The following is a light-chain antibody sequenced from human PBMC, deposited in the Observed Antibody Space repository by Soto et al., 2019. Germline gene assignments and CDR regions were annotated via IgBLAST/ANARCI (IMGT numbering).Light chain of an antibody. Sequence: DIQMTQSPSTLSASVGDRVTITCRASKNINTWVAWYQQKPGKAPKLLIYDASSLESGVPSRFSGSGSGTEFTLTISSLQPDDFATYYCQQYYTYSWTFGQGTKVDIK. J-gene: IGKJ1*01. CDR1: KNINTW. V-gene: IGKV1-5*01. CDR3: QQYYTYSWT. CDR2: DAS.